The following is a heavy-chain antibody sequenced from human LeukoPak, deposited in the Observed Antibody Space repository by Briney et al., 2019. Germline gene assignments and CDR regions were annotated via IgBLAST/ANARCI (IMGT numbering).Heavy chain of an antibody. J-gene: IGHJ4*02. V-gene: IGHV3-48*03. CDR1: GFTFSRFG. Sequence: PGGSLRLSCAASGFTFSRFGMHWVRQAPGKGLEWVSYISSRDRTTYYADSVTGRFTISRDNAKNSLYLQMHSLRAEDTAVYYCAKGYDSSGGQGTLVTVSS. CDR3: AKGYDSS. CDR2: ISSRDRTT. D-gene: IGHD3-22*01.